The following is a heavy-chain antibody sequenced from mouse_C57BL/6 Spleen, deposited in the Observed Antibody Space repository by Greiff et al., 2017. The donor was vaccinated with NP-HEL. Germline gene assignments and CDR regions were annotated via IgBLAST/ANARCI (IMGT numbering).Heavy chain of an antibody. CDR1: GYTFTSYW. CDR2: IDPSDSET. V-gene: IGHV1-52*01. CDR3: ARWGLLRSHFDY. Sequence: VQLQQSGAELVRPGSSVKLSCKASGYTFTSYWMPWVKQRPIQGLEWIGNIDPSDSETNYNQKFKDKATLTVDKSSSTAYMQLSSLTSEDSAVYYCARWGLLRSHFDYWGQGTTLTVSS. D-gene: IGHD1-1*01. J-gene: IGHJ2*01.